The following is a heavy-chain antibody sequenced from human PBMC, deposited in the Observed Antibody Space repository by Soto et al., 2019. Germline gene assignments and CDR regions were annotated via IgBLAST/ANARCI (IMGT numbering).Heavy chain of an antibody. CDR2: IKQDGSEK. J-gene: IGHJ4*02. Sequence: GGSLRLSCAASGFTFSNSWMSWVRQAPGKGLEWVANIKQDGSEKYYVDSVKGRFTISRDNANNSLSLQMNSLRAEDTAVYYCARVRAVAGREFCDYWGQGTLVTVSS. CDR1: GFTFSNSW. V-gene: IGHV3-7*05. D-gene: IGHD6-19*01. CDR3: ARVRAVAGREFCDY.